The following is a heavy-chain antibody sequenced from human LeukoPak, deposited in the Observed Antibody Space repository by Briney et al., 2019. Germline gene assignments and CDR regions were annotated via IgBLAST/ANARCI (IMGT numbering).Heavy chain of an antibody. V-gene: IGHV3-20*04. CDR3: VRVSGTVAVAGTLIRPAKYYYYMDV. CDR1: GFTFDDYV. CDR2: IDWNGGSR. J-gene: IGHJ6*03. Sequence: GGSLRLSCAASGFTFDDYVMTWVRQAPGKGLEWVSEIDWNGGSRGYADSVKGRFTISRDSAKHSLYLQMNTLRAEDTALYYCVRVSGTVAVAGTLIRPAKYYYYMDVWGKGTTVTVSS. D-gene: IGHD6-19*01.